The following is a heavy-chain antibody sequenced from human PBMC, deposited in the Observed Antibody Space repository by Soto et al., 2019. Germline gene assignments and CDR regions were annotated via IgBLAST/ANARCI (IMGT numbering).Heavy chain of an antibody. CDR2: IIPIFGTA. Sequence: ASVKVSCKASGGTFSSYAISWVRQAPGQGLEWMGGIIPIFGTANYAQKFQGRVTITADESTSTAYMELSSLRSEDTAVYYCARDQTGGYDYVWGSYRYYYYYGMDVWGQGTTVTVSS. J-gene: IGHJ6*02. CDR3: ARDQTGGYDYVWGSYRYYYYYGMDV. CDR1: GGTFSSYA. V-gene: IGHV1-69*13. D-gene: IGHD3-16*02.